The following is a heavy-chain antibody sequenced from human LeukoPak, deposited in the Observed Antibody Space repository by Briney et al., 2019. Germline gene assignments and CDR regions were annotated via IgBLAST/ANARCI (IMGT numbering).Heavy chain of an antibody. CDR1: GGSISSSSNY. CDR3: ARDIPTGYHDY. Sequence: SETLSLTCTVSGGSISSSSNYWGWIRQPPGKGLEWIGSRTTYYNPSLKSRVTISIDTSKSQFSLKLTSVTAADTAVYYCARDIPTGYHDYWGQGTLVTVSS. V-gene: IGHV4-39*07. J-gene: IGHJ4*02. CDR2: RTT. D-gene: IGHD3-9*01.